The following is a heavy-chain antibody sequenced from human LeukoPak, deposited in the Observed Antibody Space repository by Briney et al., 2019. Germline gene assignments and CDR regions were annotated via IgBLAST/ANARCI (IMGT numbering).Heavy chain of an antibody. Sequence: SETLSLTRTVSCGSISSYYWIWIGPPAPKGLEWIGRIYTSGSTNYNPSLKSRVTMSVDTSKNQFSLKLSSVTAADTAVYYCARMRHSGYFDYWGQGTLVTVSS. V-gene: IGHV4-4*07. CDR3: ARMRHSGYFDY. CDR1: CGSISSYY. CDR2: IYTSGST. D-gene: IGHD3-10*01. J-gene: IGHJ4*02.